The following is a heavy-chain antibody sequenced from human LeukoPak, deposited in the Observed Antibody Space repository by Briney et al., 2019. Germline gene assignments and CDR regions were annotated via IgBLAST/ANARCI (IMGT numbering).Heavy chain of an antibody. Sequence: GASVKVSCKASGYTFTSYAMNWVRQAPGQGLEWMGWISAYNGNTNYAQKLQGRVTMTTDTSTSTAYMELRSLRSDDTAVYYCARDPLVVGAPPFYYGMDVWGQGTTVTVSS. D-gene: IGHD1-26*01. CDR3: ARDPLVVGAPPFYYGMDV. CDR2: ISAYNGNT. V-gene: IGHV1-18*01. J-gene: IGHJ6*02. CDR1: GYTFTSYA.